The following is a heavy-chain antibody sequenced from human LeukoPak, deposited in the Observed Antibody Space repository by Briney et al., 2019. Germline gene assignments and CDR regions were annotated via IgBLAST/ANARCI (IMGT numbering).Heavy chain of an antibody. Sequence: SVKVSCKASGGTFSSYAISWVRQAPGQGLEWMGGIIPIFGTPNYAQKFLGRVTITTDESTSTAYMALSSLRSEDTAVYYCARDCSGGSCVFDSWGQGTLVTVSS. CDR2: IIPIFGTP. CDR1: GGTFSSYA. V-gene: IGHV1-69*05. D-gene: IGHD2-15*01. CDR3: ARDCSGGSCVFDS. J-gene: IGHJ4*02.